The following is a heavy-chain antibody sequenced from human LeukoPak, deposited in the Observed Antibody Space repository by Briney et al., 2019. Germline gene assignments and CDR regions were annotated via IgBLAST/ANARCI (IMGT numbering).Heavy chain of an antibody. CDR1: GFTVSSNY. V-gene: IGHV3-53*01. Sequence: GGSLRLSCAASGFTVSSNYMSWVRQAPGKGLEWVSVIYSGGSTYYADSVKGRFTISRDNSKNTLYLQMNSLRAEDTAVYYCARVGYSSGWRGFDYWGRGTLVTVSS. D-gene: IGHD6-19*01. CDR3: ARVGYSSGWRGFDY. CDR2: IYSGGST. J-gene: IGHJ4*02.